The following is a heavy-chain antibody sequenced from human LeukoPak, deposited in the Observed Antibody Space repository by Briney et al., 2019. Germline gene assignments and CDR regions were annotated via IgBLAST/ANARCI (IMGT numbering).Heavy chain of an antibody. CDR1: GFTFSSYA. CDR3: AKSHEQWLDRYYFGY. D-gene: IGHD6-19*01. J-gene: IGHJ4*02. V-gene: IGHV3-23*01. Sequence: GGSLRLSCAASGFTFSSYAMSWVRQAPGKGLEWVSSISAGGSSTRYADSVKGRFTISGDNSKYTLYLQMSSLRAEDMAVYYCAKSHEQWLDRYYFGYWGQGTLVTVSS. CDR2: ISAGGSST.